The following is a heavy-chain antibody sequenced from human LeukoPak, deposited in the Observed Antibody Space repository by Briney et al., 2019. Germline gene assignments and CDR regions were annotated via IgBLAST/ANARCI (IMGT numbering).Heavy chain of an antibody. V-gene: IGHV4-34*01. CDR3: ARHTYGDYGLVV. CDR1: GGSFSGYY. D-gene: IGHD4-17*01. CDR2: IYYSGST. J-gene: IGHJ3*01. Sequence: SETLSLTCAVYGGSFSGYYWSWIRQPPGKGLEWIGSIYYSGSTYYNPSLKSRVTISVDTSKNQFSLKLSSVTAADTAVYYCARHTYGDYGLVVWGQGTMVTVSS.